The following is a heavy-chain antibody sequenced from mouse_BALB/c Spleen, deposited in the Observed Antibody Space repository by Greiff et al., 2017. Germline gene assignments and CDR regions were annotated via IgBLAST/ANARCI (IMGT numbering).Heavy chain of an antibody. CDR1: GYSITSGYY. J-gene: IGHJ4*01. CDR3: ARGWRYDVYAMDY. Sequence: EVKLMESGPGLVKPSQSLSLTCSVTGYSITSGYYWNWIRQFPGNKLEWMGYISYDGGNNYNPSLKNRISITRDTSKNQFFLKLNSVTTEDTATYYCARGWRYDVYAMDYWGQGTSVTVSS. V-gene: IGHV3-6*02. D-gene: IGHD2-14*01. CDR2: ISYDGGN.